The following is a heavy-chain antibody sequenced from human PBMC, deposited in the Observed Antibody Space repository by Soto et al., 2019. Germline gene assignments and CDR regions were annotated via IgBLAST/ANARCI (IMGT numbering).Heavy chain of an antibody. Sequence: SETLSLTCAVYGGSFSGYYWCWIRQPPGKGLEWIGEINRSGSTNYNPSLKSRVTISVDTSKNQFSLKLSSVTAADTAVYYCARDPRRAAAGFYYYYYGMDVWGQGTTVTVSS. D-gene: IGHD6-13*01. CDR3: ARDPRRAAAGFYYYYYGMDV. V-gene: IGHV4-34*01. CDR1: GGSFSGYY. J-gene: IGHJ6*02. CDR2: INRSGST.